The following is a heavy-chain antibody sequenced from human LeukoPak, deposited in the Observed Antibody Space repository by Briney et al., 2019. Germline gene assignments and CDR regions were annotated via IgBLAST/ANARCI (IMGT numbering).Heavy chain of an antibody. CDR3: ARDSSGYYYLFDY. CDR1: GGSISSGSYY. J-gene: IGHJ4*02. D-gene: IGHD3-22*01. V-gene: IGHV4-61*02. CDR2: IYTSGST. Sequence: SQTLSLTCTVSGGSISSGSYYWSWIRQPAGKGLEWIGRIYTSGSTNYNPSLKSRVTISVDTSKNQFSLKLSSVTAADTAVYYCARDSSGYYYLFDYWGQGTLVTVSS.